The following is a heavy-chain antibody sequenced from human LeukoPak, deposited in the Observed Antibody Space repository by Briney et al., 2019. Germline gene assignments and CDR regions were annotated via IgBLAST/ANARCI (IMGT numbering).Heavy chain of an antibody. V-gene: IGHV3-48*03. Sequence: GGSLRLSCAASGFTFSSYEMNWVRQAPGKGLEWVSYISSSGSTIYYADSVKGRFTISRDNAKNSLYLQMNSMRAEDTAVYYCARDHLGGYGILTGYPQSFDYWGQGTLVTVSS. CDR3: ARDHLGGYGILTGYPQSFDY. J-gene: IGHJ4*02. D-gene: IGHD3-9*01. CDR1: GFTFSSYE. CDR2: ISSSGSTI.